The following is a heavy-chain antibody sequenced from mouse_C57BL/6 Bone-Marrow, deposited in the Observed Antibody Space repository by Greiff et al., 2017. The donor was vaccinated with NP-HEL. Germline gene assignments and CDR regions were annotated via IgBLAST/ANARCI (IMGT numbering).Heavy chain of an antibody. D-gene: IGHD1-1*01. CDR2: IDPSDSYT. Sequence: QVQLQQPGAELVRPGTSVKLSCKASGYTFTSYWMHWVKQRPGQGLEWIGVIDPSDSYTNYNQKFKGKATLTVDTSSSPAYMQLSSLTSVYSAVYYCASWAVVAPYWYFDVWGTGTTVTVSS. CDR3: ASWAVVAPYWYFDV. V-gene: IGHV1-59*01. J-gene: IGHJ1*03. CDR1: GYTFTSYW.